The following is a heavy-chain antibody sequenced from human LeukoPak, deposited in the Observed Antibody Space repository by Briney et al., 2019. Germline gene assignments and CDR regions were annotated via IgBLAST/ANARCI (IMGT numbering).Heavy chain of an antibody. CDR2: ISGGSSYT. CDR1: GFTFSDYY. Sequence: KPGGSLRLSCAASGFTFSDYYMTWFRQAPRKGLEWVSYISGGSSYTNFADSVKGRFTISRDNAKNSLYLQMNSLRAEDTAVYYCARVSLLDDGGLGDYWGQGTLVTVSS. J-gene: IGHJ4*02. CDR3: ARVSLLDDGGLGDY. V-gene: IGHV3-11*06. D-gene: IGHD4-23*01.